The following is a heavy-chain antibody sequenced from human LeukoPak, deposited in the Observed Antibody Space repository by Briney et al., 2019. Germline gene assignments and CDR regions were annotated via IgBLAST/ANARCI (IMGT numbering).Heavy chain of an antibody. D-gene: IGHD6-13*01. V-gene: IGHV3-9*01. CDR3: AKGPLTIAAAGPYYFDY. J-gene: IGHJ4*02. CDR2: ISWNSGSI. Sequence: GGSLRLSCAASGFTFDDYAMHRVRQAPGKGLEWVSGISWNSGSIGYADSVKGRFTISRDNAKNSLYLQMNSLRAEDTALYYCAKGPLTIAAAGPYYFDYWGQGTLVTVSS. CDR1: GFTFDDYA.